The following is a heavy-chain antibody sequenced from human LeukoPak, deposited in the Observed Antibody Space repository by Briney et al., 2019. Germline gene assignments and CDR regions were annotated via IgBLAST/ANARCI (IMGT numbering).Heavy chain of an antibody. CDR1: GFTFSSYG. D-gene: IGHD3-22*01. CDR3: AKDTGRYYDSSGYYPNWFDP. V-gene: IGHV3-23*01. J-gene: IGHJ5*02. CDR2: ISGSGGST. Sequence: GGSLRLSCAASGFTFSSYGMSWVRQAPGKGLEWVPAISGSGGSTYYADSVKGRFTISRDNSKNTLYLQMNSLRAEDTAVYYCAKDTGRYYDSSGYYPNWFDPWGQGTLVTVSS.